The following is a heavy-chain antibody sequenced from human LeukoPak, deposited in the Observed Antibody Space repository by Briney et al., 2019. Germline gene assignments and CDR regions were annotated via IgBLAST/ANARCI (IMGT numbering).Heavy chain of an antibody. CDR3: ARDRYSGRNWFDP. J-gene: IGHJ5*02. CDR1: GLTFSSYS. D-gene: IGHD5-12*01. Sequence: GGSLRLSCAASGLTFSSYSLNWVRQAPGKGLEWVSSISSSSSYIYYADSVKGRFTISRDNAKNSLYLQMNSLRAEDTAVYYCARDRYSGRNWFDPWGQGALVTVSS. CDR2: ISSSSSYI. V-gene: IGHV3-21*01.